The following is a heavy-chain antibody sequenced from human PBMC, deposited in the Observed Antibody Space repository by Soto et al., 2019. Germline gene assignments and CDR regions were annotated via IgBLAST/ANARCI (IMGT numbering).Heavy chain of an antibody. CDR3: AADLPDWGAYALDY. Sequence: EVQLVDSGGGSVGPGGSLRLSCAASGFTFTNAWLNWVRQAPGKGLEWVGRIKSKINGGTTDYAAPVKGRFSISRDDSENTVYLQMNSLKTEDTAVYYCAADLPDWGAYALDYWGQGTLVTVSS. D-gene: IGHD3-16*01. CDR1: GFTFTNAW. J-gene: IGHJ4*02. V-gene: IGHV3-15*07. CDR2: IKSKINGGTT.